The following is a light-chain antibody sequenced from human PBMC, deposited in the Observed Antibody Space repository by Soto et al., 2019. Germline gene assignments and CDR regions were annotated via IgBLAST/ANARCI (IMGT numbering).Light chain of an antibody. Sequence: EIVLTQSPATLSLSPGERATLSCRASQSVGYYLAWYQQKPGQAPRLLIYDASKRAADIPARFSGSGSGTDFTLTSSSLEPEDFALYYCQHRSNWLFSFGPGTKVDI. V-gene: IGKV3-11*01. CDR3: QHRSNWLFS. CDR1: QSVGYY. J-gene: IGKJ3*01. CDR2: DAS.